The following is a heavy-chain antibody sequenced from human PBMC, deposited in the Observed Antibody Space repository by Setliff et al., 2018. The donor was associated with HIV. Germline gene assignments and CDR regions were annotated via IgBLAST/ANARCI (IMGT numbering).Heavy chain of an antibody. CDR3: ARERISVGGAQGADY. D-gene: IGHD1-26*01. J-gene: IGHJ4*02. Sequence: GGSLRLSCAASGFDFNNYAMHWVRQTPGKGLAWVAVISFDGRDKYHADSVKGRFTISRDNSKSTLYLQMTSLRLEDTALYYCARERISVGGAQGADYWGQGTLVTVSS. CDR2: ISFDGRDK. CDR1: GFDFNNYA. V-gene: IGHV3-30*04.